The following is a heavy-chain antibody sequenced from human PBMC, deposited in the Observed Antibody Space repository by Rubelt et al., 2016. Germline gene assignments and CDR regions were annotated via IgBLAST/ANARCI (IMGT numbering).Heavy chain of an antibody. CDR1: GFTFSNYA. V-gene: IGHV3-23*01. CDR2: ITDSGHIT. Sequence: AASGFTFSNYAMTWVRQAPGRGLEWLSAITDSGHITYYADSVKGRFTISRDNSKNTIYLQVNSLRAEEPVLYYGAQEMTPTSRSLYWGQGALVTVSS. CDR3: AQEMTPTSRSLY. D-gene: IGHD2-2*01. J-gene: IGHJ4*02.